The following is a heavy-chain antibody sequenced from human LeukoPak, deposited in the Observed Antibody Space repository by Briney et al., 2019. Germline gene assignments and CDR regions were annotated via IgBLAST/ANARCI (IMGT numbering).Heavy chain of an antibody. CDR1: GGSISSYY. CDR2: INHSGST. D-gene: IGHD6-13*01. V-gene: IGHV4-34*01. CDR3: ARRRIAAAGTKVPFDY. Sequence: SETLSLTCTVSGGSISSYYWSWIRQPPGKGLEWIGEINHSGSTNYNPSLKSRVTISVATSKNQFSLKLSSVTAADTAVYYCARRRIAAAGTKVPFDYWGQGTLVTVSS. J-gene: IGHJ4*02.